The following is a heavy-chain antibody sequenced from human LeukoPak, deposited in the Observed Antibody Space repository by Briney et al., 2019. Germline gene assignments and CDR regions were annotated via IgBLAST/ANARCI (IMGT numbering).Heavy chain of an antibody. CDR2: IFHSGST. CDR1: GYSFSSGFY. J-gene: IGHJ3*02. CDR3: ARANYYDGSGYSRGAFDI. Sequence: KPSETLSLTCSVSGYSFSSGFYWGWIRQPPGKGLEWIGSIFHSGSTYYNPSLKSRVTISVDTSKNQLSLKLISVTAADTAVYYCARANYYDGSGYSRGAFDIWGQGTMVTVSS. V-gene: IGHV4-38-2*02. D-gene: IGHD3-22*01.